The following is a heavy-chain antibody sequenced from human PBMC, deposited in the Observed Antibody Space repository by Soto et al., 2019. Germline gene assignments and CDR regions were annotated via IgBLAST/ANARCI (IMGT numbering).Heavy chain of an antibody. CDR3: ARDNMATFDYHYYGMDV. D-gene: IGHD5-12*01. V-gene: IGHV4-61*08. CDR2: VHFSGGT. J-gene: IGHJ6*02. Sequence: SETLSLTCSVSGGSVSGGAYQWTWIRQPPGKGLEWIGYVHFSGGTNYNPSLESRVTISIDTSRDQFSLELTSLTAADTAVYFCARDNMATFDYHYYGMDVWGQGTTVT. CDR1: GGSVSGGAYQ.